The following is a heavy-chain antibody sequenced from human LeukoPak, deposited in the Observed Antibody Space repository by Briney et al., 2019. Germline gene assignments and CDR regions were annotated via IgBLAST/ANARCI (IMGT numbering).Heavy chain of an antibody. D-gene: IGHD3-3*01. Sequence: VGSLRLSCAASGFTFSSYAMSWVRQAPGKGLEWVSAISGSGGSTYYADSVKGRFTISRDNSKNTLYLQMNSLRAEDTAVYYCAKDGGYDLYYYYMDVWGKGTTVTVSS. CDR3: AKDGGYDLYYYYMDV. J-gene: IGHJ6*03. CDR2: ISGSGGST. V-gene: IGHV3-23*01. CDR1: GFTFSSYA.